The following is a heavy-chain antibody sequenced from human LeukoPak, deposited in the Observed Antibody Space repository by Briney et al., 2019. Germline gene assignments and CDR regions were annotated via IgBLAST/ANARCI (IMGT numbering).Heavy chain of an antibody. Sequence: GASVKVSCKASGGTFSSYAIIWVRQAPGQGLEWMGWISAYNGNTNYAQKLQGRVTMTTDTSTSTAYMELRSLRSDDTAVYYCARRPVVVVAATYYYYMDVWGKGTTVTVSS. J-gene: IGHJ6*03. CDR1: GGTFSSYA. CDR2: ISAYNGNT. CDR3: ARRPVVVVAATYYYYMDV. D-gene: IGHD2-15*01. V-gene: IGHV1-18*01.